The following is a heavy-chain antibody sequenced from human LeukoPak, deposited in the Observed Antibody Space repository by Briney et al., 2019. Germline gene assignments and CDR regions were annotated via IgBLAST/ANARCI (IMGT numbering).Heavy chain of an antibody. CDR1: GGSFSGYY. CDR2: INHSGST. J-gene: IGHJ4*02. D-gene: IGHD3-10*01. V-gene: IGHV4-34*01. Sequence: SETLSLTCAVYGGSFSGYYWSWIRQPPGKGLEWIREINHSGSTNYNPSLKSRVTISVDTSKNQFSLKLSSVTAADTAVYYCARGNYYGSGTRPGYWGQGTLVTVSS. CDR3: ARGNYYGSGTRPGY.